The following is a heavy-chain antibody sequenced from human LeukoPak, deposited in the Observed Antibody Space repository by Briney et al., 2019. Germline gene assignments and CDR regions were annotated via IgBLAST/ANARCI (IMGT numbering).Heavy chain of an antibody. J-gene: IGHJ4*02. CDR1: GYSITSSSW. CDR2: IYHSGTT. V-gene: IGHV4-28*01. D-gene: IGHD3-10*01. CDR3: ARKENVYYYFDY. Sequence: TSDTLSLTCAVSGYSITSSSWWGWIRQPPGKGLEWIGYIYHSGTTYYNPSLQSRVTMSVDTSKNQFPLKLSSVTAVDTAVYYCARKENVYYYFDYWGQGTLVTVSS.